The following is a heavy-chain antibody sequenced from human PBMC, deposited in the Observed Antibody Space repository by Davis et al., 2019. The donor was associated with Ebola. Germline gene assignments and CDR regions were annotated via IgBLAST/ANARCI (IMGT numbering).Heavy chain of an antibody. Sequence: SETLSLTCTVSGGSIASGGYHWSWIRQHPGKGLEWIGHTYDSGSISYNLSLRSPVTISVDTSKNQFSLKLSCVTAADTAVYYCAGDRSPPSGPFDFWGQGTLVTVSS. J-gene: IGHJ4*02. CDR1: GGSIASGGYH. V-gene: IGHV4-31*01. CDR2: TYDSGSI. D-gene: IGHD3-10*01. CDR3: AGDRSPPSGPFDF.